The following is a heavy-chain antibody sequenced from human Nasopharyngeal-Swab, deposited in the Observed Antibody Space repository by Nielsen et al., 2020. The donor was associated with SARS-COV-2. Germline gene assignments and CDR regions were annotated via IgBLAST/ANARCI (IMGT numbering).Heavy chain of an antibody. J-gene: IGHJ3*02. CDR1: GFAFTDYS. V-gene: IGHV3-48*02. CDR2: ITSSSSTR. D-gene: IGHD6-19*01. CDR3: ARDSPVEQWLLPNAFDI. Sequence: GESLKISCAASGFAFTDYSMDWVRQAPGKGLEWVSYITSSSSTRYYADSVKGRFTVSRDNAKNSLYLQMSSLRDEDTAVYYCARDSPVEQWLLPNAFDIWGQGTMVTVSS.